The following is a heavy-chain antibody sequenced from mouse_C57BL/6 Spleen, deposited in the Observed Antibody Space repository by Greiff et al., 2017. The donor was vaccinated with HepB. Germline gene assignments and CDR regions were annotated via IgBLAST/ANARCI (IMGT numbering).Heavy chain of an antibody. CDR1: GFTFSSYG. J-gene: IGHJ4*01. Sequence: EVHLVESGGDLVKPGGSLKLSCAASGFTFSSYGMSWVRQTPDKRLEWVATISSGGSYTYYPDSVKGRFTISRDNAKNTLYLQMSRLKSEDTAMYYCARRIDDGPYYYAMDYWGQGTSVTVSS. D-gene: IGHD2-3*01. V-gene: IGHV5-6*01. CDR3: ARRIDDGPYYYAMDY. CDR2: ISSGGSYT.